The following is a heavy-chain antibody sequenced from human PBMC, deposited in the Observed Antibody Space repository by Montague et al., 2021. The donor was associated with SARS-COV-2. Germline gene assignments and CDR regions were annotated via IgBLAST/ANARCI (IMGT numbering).Heavy chain of an antibody. CDR3: VREGSGWFFDY. CDR1: GFTFSSYE. J-gene: IGHJ4*02. CDR2: INYSGGIT. D-gene: IGHD2-15*01. Sequence: SLRLSCAASGFTFSSYEMNWVRQAPGKGLEWLSSINYSGGITNYADSVRGRFTISRDFAKNSLYLQMNSLRAEDTAVYYCVREGSGWFFDYWGQGALVTVSS. V-gene: IGHV3-48*03.